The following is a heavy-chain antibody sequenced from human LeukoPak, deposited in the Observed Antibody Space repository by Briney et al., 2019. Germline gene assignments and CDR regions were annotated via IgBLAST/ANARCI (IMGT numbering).Heavy chain of an antibody. V-gene: IGHV3-48*01. CDR3: ASSTASRAFDM. CDR1: GFTFSSYS. Sequence: GGSLRLSCAASGFTFSSYSMNWVRQAPGKGLEWFSYISSGSSTIYYADSEKGRFTISRDNAKNSLYVQMNSLRAEDTAVYYCASSTASRAFDMWGQGTMVTVSS. D-gene: IGHD3-3*02. CDR2: ISSGSSTI. J-gene: IGHJ3*02.